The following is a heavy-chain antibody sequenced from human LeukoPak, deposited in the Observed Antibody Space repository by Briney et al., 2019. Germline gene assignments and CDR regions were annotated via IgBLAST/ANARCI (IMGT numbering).Heavy chain of an antibody. CDR3: ARGRIAVAGTKNFFDY. D-gene: IGHD6-19*01. CDR2: ISAYNGST. V-gene: IGHV1-18*01. CDR1: GYTFTSYG. Sequence: ASVKVPCKASGYTFTSYGISWVRQAPGQGLEWMGWISAYNGSTNYAQKLQGRVTMTTDTSTSTAYMELRSLRSDDTAVYYCARGRIAVAGTKNFFDYWGQGTLVTVSS. J-gene: IGHJ4*02.